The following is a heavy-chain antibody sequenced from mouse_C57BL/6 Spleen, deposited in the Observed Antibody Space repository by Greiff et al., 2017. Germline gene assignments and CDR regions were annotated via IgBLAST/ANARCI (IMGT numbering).Heavy chain of an antibody. CDR3: ARQGYHYFDY. CDR1: GFTFSSYG. CDR2: ISSGGSYT. Sequence: EVKVVESGGDLVKPGGSLQLSCAASGFTFSSYGLSWVRQTPDKRLEWVATISSGGSYTYYPDSVKGRFTISRDNAKNTLYLQMSSLKSGDTAMYYCARQGYHYFDYWGQGTTRTVSS. J-gene: IGHJ2*01. V-gene: IGHV5-6*01. D-gene: IGHD2-2*01.